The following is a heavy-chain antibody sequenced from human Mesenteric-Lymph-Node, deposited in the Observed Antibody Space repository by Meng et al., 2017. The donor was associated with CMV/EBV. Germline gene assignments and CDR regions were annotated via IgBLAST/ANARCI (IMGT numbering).Heavy chain of an antibody. CDR1: GGSFSGYY. D-gene: IGHD1-14*01. V-gene: IGHV3-20*04. CDR2: INWNGDTA. J-gene: IGHJ6*02. Sequence: ETLSLTCAVYGGSFSGYYWSWIRQPPGKGLEWVSGINWNGDTAGYSDSVKGRFTISRDNAKNSLYLQMNSLRAEDTALYYCARARMVQYYYGLDVWGQGTTVTVSS. CDR3: ARARMVQYYYGLDV.